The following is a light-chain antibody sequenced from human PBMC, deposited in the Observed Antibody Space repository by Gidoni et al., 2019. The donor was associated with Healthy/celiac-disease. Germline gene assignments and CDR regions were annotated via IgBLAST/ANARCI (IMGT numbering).Light chain of an antibody. CDR1: QSVSSN. Sequence: EIVITQSPGTLSVSPGERATLSCRASQSVSSNLAWYQQQTGTAPRLLLYGASTRATGIPARFSGSGSGTEFILTISSLQSEDFAVYYCQQYNNWPPRTFGQGTKVEIK. J-gene: IGKJ1*01. CDR3: QQYNNWPPRT. CDR2: GAS. V-gene: IGKV3-15*01.